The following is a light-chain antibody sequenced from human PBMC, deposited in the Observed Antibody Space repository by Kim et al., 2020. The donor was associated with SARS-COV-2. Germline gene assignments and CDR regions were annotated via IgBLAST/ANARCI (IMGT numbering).Light chain of an antibody. Sequence: AWGQTVRITCKGDSLRSYYASWYQQKPGQAPVLVIYGKNNRPSGIPDRFSGSSSGNTASLTITGAQAEDEADYYCNSRDSSGNHYVFGTGTKVTVL. V-gene: IGLV3-19*01. CDR2: GKN. CDR3: NSRDSSGNHYV. CDR1: SLRSYY. J-gene: IGLJ1*01.